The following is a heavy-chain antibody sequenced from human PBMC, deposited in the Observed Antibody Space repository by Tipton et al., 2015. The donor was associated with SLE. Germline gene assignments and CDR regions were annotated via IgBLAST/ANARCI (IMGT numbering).Heavy chain of an antibody. V-gene: IGHV4-31*03. Sequence: TLSLTCTVSGGSISSDGYYWSWIRQHPGKGLEWIGYIYYSGSTYYNPSLKSRVAISRDTSKNQFSLQLNSVTAADTAVYYCASVYSSYIYWYFDLWGHGTLVTVSS. CDR3: ASVYSSYIYWYFDL. J-gene: IGHJ2*01. D-gene: IGHD6-13*01. CDR1: GGSISSDGYY. CDR2: IYYSGST.